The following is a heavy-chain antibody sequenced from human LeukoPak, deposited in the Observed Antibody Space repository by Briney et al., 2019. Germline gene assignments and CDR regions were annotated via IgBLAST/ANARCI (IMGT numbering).Heavy chain of an antibody. J-gene: IGHJ6*02. CDR3: VRRAAVRGMDF. CDR1: GFIFDTHT. Sequence: GSLRLSCTASGFIFDTHTLTWVRQAPGKGLEWVASISGSGDSTNYGDSVTGRFTISRDNFKRTVHLEMSNLRGDDTAMYYCVRRAAVRGMDFWGLGTTVIVSS. CDR2: ISGSGDST. D-gene: IGHD1-14*01. V-gene: IGHV3-23*01.